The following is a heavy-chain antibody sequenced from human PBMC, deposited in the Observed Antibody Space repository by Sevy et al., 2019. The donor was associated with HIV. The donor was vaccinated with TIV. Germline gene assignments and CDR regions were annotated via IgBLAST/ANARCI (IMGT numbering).Heavy chain of an antibody. CDR3: ARGPSLIVAGAAGYLDY. D-gene: IGHD2-21*01. Sequence: GGSLRLSCTASGFTFSSFGIHWVRQAPGKGLEWVALMWYDGNNKYYADSVKGRFTISRDSSNNTLYLQMNNLRAEDTAVYYCARGPSLIVAGAAGYLDYWGQGTLVTVSS. V-gene: IGHV3-33*01. CDR2: MWYDGNNK. J-gene: IGHJ4*02. CDR1: GFTFSSFG.